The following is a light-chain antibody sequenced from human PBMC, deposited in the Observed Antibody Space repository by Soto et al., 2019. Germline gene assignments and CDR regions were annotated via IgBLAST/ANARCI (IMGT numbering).Light chain of an antibody. V-gene: IGKV1-5*03. CDR3: QQYNSYSRT. J-gene: IGKJ1*01. Sequence: IQLTQSPSTLSASVGDRVTNTCRASQSISGWLAWYQQKPGKAPKLLIYKAFSLESGVPSRFSGSGSGTEFTLTISSLQPDDFATYYCQQYNSYSRTFGQGAKVDI. CDR1: QSISGW. CDR2: KAF.